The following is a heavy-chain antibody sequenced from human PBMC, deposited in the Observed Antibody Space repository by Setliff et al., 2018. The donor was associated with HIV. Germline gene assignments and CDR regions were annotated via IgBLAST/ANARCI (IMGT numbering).Heavy chain of an antibody. Sequence: TLSLTCTVSGGSISSYYWSWIRQPPGKGLEWIGHIYYIGTTNYNPSLKSRVTISVHTSKNQFSLQLTSVTASDTCVYFCSRHGTYYHLFDYWGHGTPVTV. CDR3: SRHGTYYHLFDY. CDR1: GGSISSYY. V-gene: IGHV4-59*08. CDR2: IYYIGTT. J-gene: IGHJ4*01. D-gene: IGHD3-10*01.